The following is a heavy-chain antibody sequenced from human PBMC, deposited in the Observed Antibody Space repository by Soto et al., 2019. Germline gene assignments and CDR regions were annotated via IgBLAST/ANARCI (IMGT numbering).Heavy chain of an antibody. V-gene: IGHV3-7*03. CDR3: ARVVSGSYYPGVRHFDF. CDR2: IRQDGSQI. J-gene: IGHJ4*02. Sequence: PGGSLRLSCEASGFTFSDYWMIWVRQAPGRGLEWVANIRQDGSQINSVDSVKGRFTISRDNAKNSLFLQMNSLRAEDTALYYCARVVSGSYYPGVRHFDFWGQGALVTVSS. D-gene: IGHD1-26*01. CDR1: GFTFSDYW.